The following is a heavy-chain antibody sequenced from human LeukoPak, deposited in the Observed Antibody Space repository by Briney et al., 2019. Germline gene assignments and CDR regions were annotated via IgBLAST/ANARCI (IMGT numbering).Heavy chain of an antibody. CDR2: ISSSSSTI. J-gene: IGHJ3*02. V-gene: IGHV3-48*02. CDR3: AREPDYIVVVTALRLRNDAFDI. Sequence: GGSLRLSCAASGFTFSSYSMNWVRQAPGKGLEWVSYISSSSSTIYYADSVKGRFTISRDNAKNSLYLQMNSLRDEDTAVYYCAREPDYIVVVTALRLRNDAFDIWGQGTMVTVSS. CDR1: GFTFSSYS. D-gene: IGHD2-21*02.